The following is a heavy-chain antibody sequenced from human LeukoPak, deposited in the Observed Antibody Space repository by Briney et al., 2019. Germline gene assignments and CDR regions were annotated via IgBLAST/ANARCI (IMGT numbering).Heavy chain of an antibody. J-gene: IGHJ4*02. Sequence: PTGGSLRLSCTASGFIVSSNYLSWVRQAPGRGLEWVSLIHSGGNTYYADSVKGRFTISRDNSKNTLYLQMNSLRAEDTAVYYCARMNYVSSGWGAPFDDWGQGTLVTVSS. CDR3: ARMNYVSSGWGAPFDD. CDR1: GFIVSSNY. D-gene: IGHD3-16*01. CDR2: IHSGGNT. V-gene: IGHV3-66*01.